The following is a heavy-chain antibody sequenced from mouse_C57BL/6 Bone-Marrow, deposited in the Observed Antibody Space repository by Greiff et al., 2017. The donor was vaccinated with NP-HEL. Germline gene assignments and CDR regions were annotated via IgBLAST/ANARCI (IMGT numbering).Heavy chain of an antibody. Sequence: VQLQQSGTVLARPGASVKMSCKTSGYTFTSYWMHWVKQRPGQGLEWIGAIYPGNSDTSYNQKFKGKAKLTAVTSASTAYMELSSLTNEDSAVYYCTGYYYGSSYVDYWGQGTTLTVSS. CDR2: IYPGNSDT. D-gene: IGHD1-1*01. V-gene: IGHV1-5*01. CDR1: GYTFTSYW. CDR3: TGYYYGSSYVDY. J-gene: IGHJ2*01.